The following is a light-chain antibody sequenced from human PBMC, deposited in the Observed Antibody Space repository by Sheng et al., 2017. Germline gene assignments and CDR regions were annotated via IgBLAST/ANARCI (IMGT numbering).Light chain of an antibody. V-gene: IGKV1-33*01. CDR2: GAS. J-gene: IGKJ2*01. Sequence: DIQMTQSPSSLSASVGDGVTITCQASQDIGNDLSWFQQKPGKAPKLLIYGASNLETGVPSRFNGGASGTDFTFTITSLQPEDVATYYCQQYYSLPYTFGQGTKLEI. CDR1: QDIGND. CDR3: QQYYSLPYT.